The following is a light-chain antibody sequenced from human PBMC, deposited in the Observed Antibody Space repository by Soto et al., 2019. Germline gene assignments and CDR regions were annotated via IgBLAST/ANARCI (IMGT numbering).Light chain of an antibody. V-gene: IGKV1-5*01. CDR3: QLYNSYPWT. J-gene: IGKJ1*01. Sequence: DIPMTQSPSTLSASVGDRVTITCRASQSISSWLAWYQQKPGKAPKLLIYDASSLESGVPSRFSGSGSGTEFTLTISSLQPDDFATYYCQLYNSYPWTFGQGTKVEIK. CDR1: QSISSW. CDR2: DAS.